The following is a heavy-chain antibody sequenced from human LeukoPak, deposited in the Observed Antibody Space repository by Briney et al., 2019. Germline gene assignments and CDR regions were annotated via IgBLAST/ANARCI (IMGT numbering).Heavy chain of an antibody. V-gene: IGHV4-39*01. D-gene: IGHD2-21*01. J-gene: IGHJ4*02. CDR2: IYYSGST. CDR1: GGSISSSSYY. Sequence: SETLYLTCTVSGGSISSSSYYWGWIRQPPGKGLEWIGSIYYSGSTYYNPSLKSRVTISVDTSKNQFSLKLSSVTAADTAVYYCATLRPYGGTFDYWGQGTLVTVSS. CDR3: ATLRPYGGTFDY.